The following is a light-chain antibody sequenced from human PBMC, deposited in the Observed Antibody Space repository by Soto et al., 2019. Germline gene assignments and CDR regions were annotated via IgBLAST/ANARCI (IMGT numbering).Light chain of an antibody. CDR2: EVS. CDR1: SSDVGYYNY. V-gene: IGLV2-14*01. Sequence: QSALTQPASVSGSPGQSITISCTGTSSDVGYYNYVSWYQQHPGKAPKLMIYEVSNRPSGVSNRFSGSKSGNTASLTISGLQAEDEADYYCSSYTISSTLVFGTGTQLTVL. J-gene: IGLJ1*01. CDR3: SSYTISSTLV.